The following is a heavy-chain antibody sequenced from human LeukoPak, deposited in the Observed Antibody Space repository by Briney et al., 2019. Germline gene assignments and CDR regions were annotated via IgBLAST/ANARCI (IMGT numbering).Heavy chain of an antibody. V-gene: IGHV3-23*01. D-gene: IGHD3-10*01. J-gene: IGHJ4*02. CDR3: AKADGSYKTLIYY. CDR1: GFTFTISA. Sequence: PGGSLRLSCAASGFTFTISAMNWVRQAPGRGLEWVSGISGSGGSTYYADSVKGRFTISRDSSKNTVYLQMNSLRAEDTAVYYCAKADGSYKTLIYYWGQGTLVTVSS. CDR2: ISGSGGST.